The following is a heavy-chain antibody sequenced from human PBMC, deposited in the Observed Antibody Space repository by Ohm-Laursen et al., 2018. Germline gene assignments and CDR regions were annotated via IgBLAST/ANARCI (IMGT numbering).Heavy chain of an antibody. CDR3: ARDSVGLLWVGGPPGY. J-gene: IGHJ4*02. Sequence: SLRLSCAASAASGFSFSRYGMHWVRQAPGKGLEWVAVIWYDGSNKYHADSVKGRFTISRDNSKNTVYLQMNSLRAEDTAVYYCARDSVGLLWVGGPPGYWGQGTLVTVSS. V-gene: IGHV3-33*01. CDR2: IWYDGSNK. D-gene: IGHD3-10*01. CDR1: GFSFSRYG.